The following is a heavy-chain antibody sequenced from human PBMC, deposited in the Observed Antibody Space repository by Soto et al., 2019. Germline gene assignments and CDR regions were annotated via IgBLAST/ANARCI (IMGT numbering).Heavy chain of an antibody. CDR3: ARGSSGRLDY. D-gene: IGHD3-22*01. J-gene: IGHJ4*02. V-gene: IGHV3-30-3*01. Sequence: GGSLRLSCAASGFTFSSYAMHWVRQAPGKGLEWVAVISYDGSNKYYADSVKGRFTISRDNSKNTLYLQMNSLRAEDTAVYYCARGSSGRLDYWGQGTLVTVSS. CDR2: ISYDGSNK. CDR1: GFTFSSYA.